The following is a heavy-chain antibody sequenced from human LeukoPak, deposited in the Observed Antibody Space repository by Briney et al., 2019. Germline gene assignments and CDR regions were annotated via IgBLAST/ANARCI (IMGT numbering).Heavy chain of an antibody. CDR2: ISYDGSNK. D-gene: IGHD6-25*01. CDR1: GFTFSSYA. V-gene: IGHV3-30-3*01. J-gene: IGHJ4*02. Sequence: PGGSLRLSCAASGFTFSSYAMHWVRQAPGKGLEWVAVISYDGSNKYYADSVKGRFTISRDNSKNTLYLQMNSLRAEDTAVYYCAKGLGSWPRGGFDYWGQGTLVTVSS. CDR3: AKGLGSWPRGGFDY.